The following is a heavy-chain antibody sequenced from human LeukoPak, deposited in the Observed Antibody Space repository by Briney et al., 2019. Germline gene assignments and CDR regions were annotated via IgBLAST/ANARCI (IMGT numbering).Heavy chain of an antibody. Sequence: GGSLRLSCAASEFTFSSYEMNWVRQAPGKGLEWVSYISSSGSTIYYADSVRGRFTVSRDNAKKSLHLQMNSLRAEDTAVYYCARDDGCSGGSCYSNSWGQGTLVTVSS. D-gene: IGHD2-15*01. CDR2: ISSSGSTI. CDR1: EFTFSSYE. J-gene: IGHJ4*02. V-gene: IGHV3-48*03. CDR3: ARDDGCSGGSCYSNS.